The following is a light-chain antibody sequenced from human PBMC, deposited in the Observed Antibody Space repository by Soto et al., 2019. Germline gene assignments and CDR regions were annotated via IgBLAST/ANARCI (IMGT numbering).Light chain of an antibody. J-gene: IGKJ5*01. CDR3: QQTDSFPVT. Sequence: DVQMTQSPSTLSASVGDRVTITCRANQDVSSWLAWYQQKPGKAPKLLIYDASSLESGVPPRFSGSGSGTEFTLTISSLQPDDSATYHCQQTDSFPVTFGQGTRLEIK. V-gene: IGKV1-5*01. CDR2: DAS. CDR1: QDVSSW.